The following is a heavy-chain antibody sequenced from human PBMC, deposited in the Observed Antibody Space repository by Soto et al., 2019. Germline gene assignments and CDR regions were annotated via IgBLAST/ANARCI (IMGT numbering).Heavy chain of an antibody. CDR3: ARVRYYRDV. CDR1: GGSFSGYY. V-gene: IGHV4-34*01. J-gene: IGHJ6*03. CDR2: INHSGST. Sequence: SETLSLTCAVYGGSFSGYYWSWIRQPPGKGLEWIGEINHSGSTNYNPSLKSRVTISVDTSKNQFSLKLSSVTAADTAVYYCARVRYYRDVWGKGTTVTVSS.